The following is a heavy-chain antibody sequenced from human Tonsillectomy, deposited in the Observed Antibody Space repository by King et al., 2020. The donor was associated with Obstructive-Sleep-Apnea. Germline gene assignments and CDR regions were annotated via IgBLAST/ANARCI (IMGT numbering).Heavy chain of an antibody. Sequence: LQLPESGSGLVKPSQTLSLTCAVSGGSISSGGYSWSWIRQPPGKGLEWIGYIYHSGSTYYNPSLKSRVTISVDRSKNQFSLKLSSVTAADTAVYYWARGGYYGSGSLDYWGQGTLVTVSS. V-gene: IGHV4-30-2*01. J-gene: IGHJ4*02. CDR1: GGSISSGGYS. CDR2: IYHSGST. CDR3: ARGGYYGSGSLDY. D-gene: IGHD3-10*01.